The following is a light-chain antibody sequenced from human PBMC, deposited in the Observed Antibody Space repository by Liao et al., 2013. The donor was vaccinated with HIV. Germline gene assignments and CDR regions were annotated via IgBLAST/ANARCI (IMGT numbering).Light chain of an antibody. CDR1: TLGDKY. V-gene: IGLV3-1*01. J-gene: IGLJ3*02. CDR2: QDT. Sequence: SYELTQPPSVSVSPGQTATITCSGETLGDKYACWYQQRPGQSPVLVIYQDTKRPSGIPERFSGSNSGNTATLTISGTQAMDEADYYCQVWGTTIDHWVFGGGTKLTVL. CDR3: QVWGTTIDHWV.